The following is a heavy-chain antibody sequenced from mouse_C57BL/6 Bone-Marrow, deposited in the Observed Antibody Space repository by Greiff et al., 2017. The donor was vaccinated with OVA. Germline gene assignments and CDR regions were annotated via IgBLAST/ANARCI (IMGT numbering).Heavy chain of an antibody. J-gene: IGHJ2*01. CDR3: ARDDDYDGRFDY. Sequence: VQLQQSGPELVKPGASVKISCKASGYSFTGYYMHWVKQSSEKSLEWIGEINPSTGGTSYNQKFKGKATLTVDKSSSTAYMQLKSLTSEDSAVYYCARDDDYDGRFDYWGQGTTLTVSS. V-gene: IGHV1-43*01. CDR1: GYSFTGYY. D-gene: IGHD2-4*01. CDR2: INPSTGGT.